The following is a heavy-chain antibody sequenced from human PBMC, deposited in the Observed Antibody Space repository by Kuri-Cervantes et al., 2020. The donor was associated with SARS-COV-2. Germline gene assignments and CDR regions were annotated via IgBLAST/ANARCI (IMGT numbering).Heavy chain of an antibody. D-gene: IGHD1-1*01. CDR3: AIIGTLYNFDAFDI. V-gene: IGHV3-48*03. J-gene: IGHJ3*02. CDR2: ISSSGSTI. CDR1: GFTFSSYE. Sequence: GGSLRLSCAASGFTFSSYEMNWVRQAPGKGLEWVSYISSSGSTIYYADFVKGRFTISRDNAKNSLYLQMNSLRAEDTAVYYCAIIGTLYNFDAFDIWGQGTMVTVSS.